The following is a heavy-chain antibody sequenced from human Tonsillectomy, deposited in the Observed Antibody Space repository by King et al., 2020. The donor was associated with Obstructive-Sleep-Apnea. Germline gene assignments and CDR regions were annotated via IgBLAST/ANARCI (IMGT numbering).Heavy chain of an antibody. D-gene: IGHD6-19*01. J-gene: IGHJ4*02. V-gene: IGHV4-59*01. CDR2: IYYNGST. CDR1: GGSISHYY. Sequence: QLQESGPGLVKPSETLSLTCTVSGGSISHYYWSWIRQPPGRGLEWIGYIYYNGSTNYNPSLKRRVTISVDTSKNQFSLKLNSVTAADTAVYYCARSTGWPPLYYFDFWGQGTLVTVSS. CDR3: ARSTGWPPLYYFDF.